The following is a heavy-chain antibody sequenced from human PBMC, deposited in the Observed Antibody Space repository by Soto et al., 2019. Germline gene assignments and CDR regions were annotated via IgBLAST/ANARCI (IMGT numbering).Heavy chain of an antibody. J-gene: IGHJ4*02. CDR2: ISGSGGST. Sequence: EVQVLESGGGLVQPGGSLRLSCAASGFTFSSYGMSWVRQAPGKGLEWVSGISGSGGSTYYADSVKGRFTISRDHYKNTLYLQMISLRSEDTAVYYCAHGSLTPDYWGQGALVTVSS. CDR1: GFTFSSYG. V-gene: IGHV3-23*01. CDR3: AHGSLTPDY.